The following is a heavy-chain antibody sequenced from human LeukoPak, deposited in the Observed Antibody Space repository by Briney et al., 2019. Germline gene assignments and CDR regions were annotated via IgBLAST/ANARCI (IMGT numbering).Heavy chain of an antibody. Sequence: GGSLRLSCAASGFTFSTYEINWVRQAPGKGLEWISYISGSADTPYYADSVKGRFTMSRDNARNSLYLQMNSLGAEDTAVYYCTRVGQSYSTSGQALDHWGQGTLVTVSS. CDR2: ISGSADTP. J-gene: IGHJ4*02. V-gene: IGHV3-48*03. CDR1: GFTFSTYE. D-gene: IGHD2-8*01. CDR3: TRVGQSYSTSGQALDH.